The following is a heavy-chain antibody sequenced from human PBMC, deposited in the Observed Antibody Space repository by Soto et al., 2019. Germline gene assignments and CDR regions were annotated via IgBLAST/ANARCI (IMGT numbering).Heavy chain of an antibody. CDR2: ISSSSSYM. J-gene: IGHJ5*02. V-gene: IGHV3-21*03. D-gene: IGHD3-22*01. Sequence: GGSLRLSCAACGFSFSSYSMNWVRQAPGKALEWVSSISSSSSYMYYAGSVKGRFTISRANAKTSMYLQMNGLRAADTAVYYCARGPYSDSSGYRFDPRHQEPLVIVAS. CDR3: ARGPYSDSSGYRFDP. CDR1: GFSFSSYS.